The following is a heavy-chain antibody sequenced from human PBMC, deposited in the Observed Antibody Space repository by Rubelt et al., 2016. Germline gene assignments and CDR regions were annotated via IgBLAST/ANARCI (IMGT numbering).Heavy chain of an antibody. CDR3: AKDMGPNYYGSGSPDYYYGMDV. D-gene: IGHD3-10*01. CDR2: ISWNSGSI. Sequence: EVQLVESGGGLVQPGRSLRLSCAASGFTFDDYAMHWVRQAPGKGLEWVSGISWNSGSIGYADSVKGRFTISREKAKDSLYLQMNSLRAEETALYYCAKDMGPNYYGSGSPDYYYGMDVWGQGTTVTVSS. V-gene: IGHV3-9*01. CDR1: GFTFDDYA. J-gene: IGHJ6*02.